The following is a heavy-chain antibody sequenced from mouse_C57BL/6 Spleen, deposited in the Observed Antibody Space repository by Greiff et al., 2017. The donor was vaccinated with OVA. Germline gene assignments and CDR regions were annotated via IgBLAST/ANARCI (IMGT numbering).Heavy chain of an antibody. V-gene: IGHV5-4*01. Sequence: EVKLVESGGGLVKPGGSLKLSCAASGFTFSSYAMSWVRQTPEKRLEWVATISDGGSYTYYPDNVKGRFTISRDNAKHNLYLQMSHLKSEDTAMYSCARDKLVSFADWGQGTLVTVSA. D-gene: IGHD4-1*01. J-gene: IGHJ3*01. CDR1: GFTFSSYA. CDR2: ISDGGSYT. CDR3: ARDKLVSFAD.